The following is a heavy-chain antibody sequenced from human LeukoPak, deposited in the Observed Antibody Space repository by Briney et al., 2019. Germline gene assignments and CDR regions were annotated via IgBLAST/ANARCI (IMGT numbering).Heavy chain of an antibody. CDR1: GGTFNSYG. CDR2: ISPIFGSA. V-gene: IGHV1-69*01. J-gene: IGHJ4*02. CDR3: ARVDRYNSWSNYLDY. Sequence: GSSVKVSCKASGGTFNSYGIIWVRQAPGQGLEWMGGISPIFGSANYAQKFQGRVTISADESTSTAYMELSSLRSEDTAVYYCARVDRYNSWSNYLDYWGQGTLVTVSS. D-gene: IGHD6-19*01.